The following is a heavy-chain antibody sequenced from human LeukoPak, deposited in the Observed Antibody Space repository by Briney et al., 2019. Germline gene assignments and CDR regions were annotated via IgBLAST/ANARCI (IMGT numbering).Heavy chain of an antibody. CDR1: GGSISSGDYY. Sequence: SETLSLTCTVSGGSISSGDYYWSWIRQPPGKGLEWIGYIYYSGSTYYNPSPKSRVTISVDTSKNQFSLKLSSVTAADTAVYYCAREVASPGGYDYWGQGTLATVSS. CDR3: AREVASPGGYDY. CDR2: IYYSGST. V-gene: IGHV4-30-4*01. J-gene: IGHJ4*02. D-gene: IGHD2-15*01.